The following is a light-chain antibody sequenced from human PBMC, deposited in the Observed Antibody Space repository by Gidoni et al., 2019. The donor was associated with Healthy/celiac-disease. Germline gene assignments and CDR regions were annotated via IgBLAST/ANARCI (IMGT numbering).Light chain of an antibody. CDR1: SSDVGGYNY. CDR2: DVS. Sequence: QSALTQPASLSGSPGQSLTLSCTGTSSDVGGYNYVSWYQQHPGKAHKLMIYDVSNRPSGVSNRFSGSKSGNTASLTISGLQAEDEADYYCSSYTSSSTLVFGGGTKLTVL. V-gene: IGLV2-14*01. J-gene: IGLJ2*01. CDR3: SSYTSSSTLV.